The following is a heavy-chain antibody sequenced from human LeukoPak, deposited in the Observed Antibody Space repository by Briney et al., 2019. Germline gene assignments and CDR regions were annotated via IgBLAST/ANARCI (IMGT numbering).Heavy chain of an antibody. CDR2: IWYDGSNK. V-gene: IGHV3-33*01. Sequence: GGSLRLSCAASGFTFSSYGMHWVRQAPGKGLEWVAVIWYDGSNKYYADSVKGRFTIPRDNSKNTLYLQMNSLRAEDTAVYYCARDLGIGTLDYWGQGTLVTVSS. J-gene: IGHJ4*02. CDR3: ARDLGIGTLDY. D-gene: IGHD1-1*01. CDR1: GFTFSSYG.